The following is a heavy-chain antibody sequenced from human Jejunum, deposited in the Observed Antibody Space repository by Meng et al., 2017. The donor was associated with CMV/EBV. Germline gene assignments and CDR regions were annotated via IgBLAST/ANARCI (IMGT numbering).Heavy chain of an antibody. CDR1: SPS. D-gene: IGHD3-10*01. J-gene: IGHJ5*02. CDR2: MSVDPSTY. CDR3: ARDLPITMVRGIISENWFDP. Sequence: SPSIHRGRQAPGKGQDWVSVMSVDPSTYYYDDTVYGRFTITSSTSKTTLYLQLNSLRTNDTAVYYYARDLPITMVRGIISENWFDPWGQGTLVTVSS. V-gene: IGHV3-30*03.